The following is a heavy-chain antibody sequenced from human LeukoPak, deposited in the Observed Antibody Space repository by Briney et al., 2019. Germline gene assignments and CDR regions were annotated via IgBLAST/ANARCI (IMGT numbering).Heavy chain of an antibody. CDR3: ARDPLYESGPPVDY. V-gene: IGHV1-2*02. Sequence: ASVKVSCKASGYTFTGHYMHWVRQAPGQGLEWMGWINPNNGGTNYAQKFQGRVTMTRDTSISTAYMELSRLRSDDTAVYYCARDPLYESGPPVDYWGQGTLVTVSS. J-gene: IGHJ4*02. D-gene: IGHD2/OR15-2a*01. CDR1: GYTFTGHY. CDR2: INPNNGGT.